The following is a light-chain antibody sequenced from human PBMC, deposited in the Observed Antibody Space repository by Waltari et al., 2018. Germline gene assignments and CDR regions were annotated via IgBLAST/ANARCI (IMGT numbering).Light chain of an antibody. CDR1: NLRDHY. V-gene: IGLV3-19*01. CDR3: KSRNNDRGV. CDR2: GQN. Sequence: SSELTQDPAVSVALGQTARITCQGTNLRDHYASWYQQKPGQAPILVIYGQNHQPSGIPERFSGSRSGETTSLTITGNQAEDEADYFCKSRNNDRGVFGGGTKLTVL. J-gene: IGLJ3*02.